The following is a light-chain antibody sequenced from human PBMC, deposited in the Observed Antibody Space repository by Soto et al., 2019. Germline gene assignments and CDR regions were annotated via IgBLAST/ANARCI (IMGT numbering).Light chain of an antibody. J-gene: IGLJ2*01. Sequence: QSVLTQPRSVSGSPGQSVTVSCIGTSSDVGDYNSVSWYQQHPGKAPKLIIYEARNRPSGISFRFSGSKSGNTASLTISGPQAEDEADYYCSSYTSKSSLIFGGGTKVTVL. CDR2: EAR. CDR1: SSDVGDYNS. CDR3: SSYTSKSSLI. V-gene: IGLV2-14*01.